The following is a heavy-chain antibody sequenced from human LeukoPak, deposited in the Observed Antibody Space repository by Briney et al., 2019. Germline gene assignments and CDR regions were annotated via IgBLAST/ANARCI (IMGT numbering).Heavy chain of an antibody. D-gene: IGHD2-2*01. Sequence: GWSLRLSCAASGFTVSSNYMSWVRQAPGKGLEWVSAISGSGGSTYYADSVKGRFTISRDNSKNTLYLQMNSLRAEDTAVYYCAKGEIVVVPAAMDYWGQGTLVTVSS. V-gene: IGHV3-23*01. CDR2: ISGSGGST. CDR3: AKGEIVVVPAAMDY. J-gene: IGHJ4*02. CDR1: GFTVSSNY.